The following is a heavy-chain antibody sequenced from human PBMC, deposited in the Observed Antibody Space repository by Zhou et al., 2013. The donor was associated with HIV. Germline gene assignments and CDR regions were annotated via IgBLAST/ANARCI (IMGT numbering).Heavy chain of an antibody. V-gene: IGHV1-69*05. CDR1: GGTFSSYA. D-gene: IGHD3-3*01. J-gene: IGHJ6*03. CDR3: ARAGIYDFWSGYSNYYMDV. CDR2: IIPIFGTA. Sequence: QVQLVQSGAEVKKPGSSVKVSCKASGGTFSSYAISWVRQAPGQGLEWMGGIIPIFGTANYAQKFQGRVTITTDESTSTAYMELSSLRSEDTAVYYCARAGIYDFWSGYSNYYMDVWGKGTTVTVSS.